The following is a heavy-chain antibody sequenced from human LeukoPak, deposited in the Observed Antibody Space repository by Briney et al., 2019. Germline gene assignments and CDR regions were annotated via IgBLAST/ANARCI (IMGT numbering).Heavy chain of an antibody. V-gene: IGHV1-69*13. CDR2: IIPIFGTA. CDR3: ASHGSGSYYKGYNYYYMDV. J-gene: IGHJ6*03. D-gene: IGHD3-10*01. Sequence: ASVKVSCKASGGTFSSYAISWVRQAPGQGLEWMGGIIPIFGTANYAQKFQGRVTITADESTSTAYMELSSLRSEDTAVYYCASHGSGSYYKGYNYYYMDVWGKGTTVTISS. CDR1: GGTFSSYA.